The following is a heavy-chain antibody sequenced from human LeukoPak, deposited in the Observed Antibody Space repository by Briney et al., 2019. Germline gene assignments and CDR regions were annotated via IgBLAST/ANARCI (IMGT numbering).Heavy chain of an antibody. CDR2: IKQDGSEK. CDR3: AKLIREVTTYDY. V-gene: IGHV3-7*01. CDR1: GFTFSNYW. D-gene: IGHD1-1*01. J-gene: IGHJ4*02. Sequence: GGSLRLSCAASGFTFSNYWMSWVRQSPGKGLEWMANIKQDGSEKYYVDSVKGRFTISRGNAKNSLYLQMNSLRAEDTAVYHCAKLIREVTTYDYWGPGALVTVSS.